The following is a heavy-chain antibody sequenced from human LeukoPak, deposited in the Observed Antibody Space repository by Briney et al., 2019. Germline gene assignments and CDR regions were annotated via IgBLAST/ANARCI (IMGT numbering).Heavy chain of an antibody. CDR3: ARNRVGDILFDY. Sequence: PGRSLRLSCAASGFTFSSYAMHWVRQAPGKGLEWVAVISYDGSNKYYADSVEGRFTISRDNSKNTLYLQMNSLRAEDTAVYYCARNRVGDILFDYWGQGTLVTVSS. D-gene: IGHD4-17*01. CDR2: ISYDGSNK. J-gene: IGHJ4*02. CDR1: GFTFSSYA. V-gene: IGHV3-30*04.